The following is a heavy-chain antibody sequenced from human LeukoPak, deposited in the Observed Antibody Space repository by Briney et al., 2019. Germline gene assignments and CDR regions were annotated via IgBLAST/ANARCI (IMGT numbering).Heavy chain of an antibody. V-gene: IGHV3-33*01. Sequence: GGSLRLSCAASGFTFSSYGMHWVRQAPGKGLEWVAVIWYDGSNKYYADSVKGRFTISRDNSKNTLYLQMNSLRAEDTAVYYCARDRTIYYDILTGYPASYGMDVWGKGTTVTASS. CDR2: IWYDGSNK. CDR3: ARDRTIYYDILTGYPASYGMDV. D-gene: IGHD3-9*01. CDR1: GFTFSSYG. J-gene: IGHJ6*04.